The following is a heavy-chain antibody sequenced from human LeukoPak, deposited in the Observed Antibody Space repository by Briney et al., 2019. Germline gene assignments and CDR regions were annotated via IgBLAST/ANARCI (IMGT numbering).Heavy chain of an antibody. J-gene: IGHJ4*02. V-gene: IGHV4-4*07. D-gene: IGHD5-24*01. CDR1: GDSISSYY. CDR3: ARHGNYRYFFDC. CDR2: TSGNT. Sequence: SETLSLTCTVSGDSISSYYWSWIRQPAGKGLEWIGHTSGNTKYNPSLKSRVTMSVDTSKNQFSLKVDSETAADTAVYYCARHGNYRYFFDCWGQGILVTVSS.